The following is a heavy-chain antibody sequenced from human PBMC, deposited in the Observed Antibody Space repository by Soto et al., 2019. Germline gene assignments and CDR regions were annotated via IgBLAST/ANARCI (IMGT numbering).Heavy chain of an antibody. V-gene: IGHV4-39*01. D-gene: IGHD1-7*01. J-gene: IGHJ5*02. Sequence: PSETLSLTCTVSGGSISSSSYYWGWIRQPPGKGLEWIGSIYYSGSTYYNPSLKSRVTISVDTSKNQFSLKLSSVTAADTAVYYCARLFTGTTNWFDPWGQGTLVTVSS. CDR3: ARLFTGTTNWFDP. CDR1: GGSISSSSYY. CDR2: IYYSGST.